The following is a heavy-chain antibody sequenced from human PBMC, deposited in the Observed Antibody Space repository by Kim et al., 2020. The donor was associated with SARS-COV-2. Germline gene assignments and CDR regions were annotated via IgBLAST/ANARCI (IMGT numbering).Heavy chain of an antibody. CDR1: GYTFTGYY. D-gene: IGHD3-22*01. J-gene: IGHJ3*02. CDR3: ASQLRITMIVVVHNAVDI. CDR2: INPNSGGT. V-gene: IGHV1-2*02. Sequence: ASVKVSCKASGYTFTGYYMHWVRQAPGQGLEGMGWINPNSGGTNYAQKFQGRVTMTRDTSISTAYMELSRLRSDDTAVYYCASQLRITMIVVVHNAVDIWGTGKMVTNSS.